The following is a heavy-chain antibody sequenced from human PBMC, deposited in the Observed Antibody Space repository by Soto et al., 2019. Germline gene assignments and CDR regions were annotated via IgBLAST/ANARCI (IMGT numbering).Heavy chain of an antibody. CDR2: ISSSSSYI. V-gene: IGHV3-21*01. CDR3: ARDPPPRWLRLFDY. D-gene: IGHD5-12*01. CDR1: GFTFSSYS. J-gene: IGHJ4*02. Sequence: PGGSLRLSCAASGFTFSSYSMNWVRQAPGKGLEWVSSISSSSSYIYYADSVKGRFTISRDNAKNSLYLQMNSLRAEDTAVYYCARDPPPRWLRLFDYWGQGTLVTVSS.